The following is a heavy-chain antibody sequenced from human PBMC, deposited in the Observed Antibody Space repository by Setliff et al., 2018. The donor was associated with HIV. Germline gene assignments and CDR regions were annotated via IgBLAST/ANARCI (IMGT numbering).Heavy chain of an antibody. D-gene: IGHD3-9*01. Sequence: KASETLSLTCTVSGGSIVSSNSHWCWIRQPPGKGLEWIGSVYYSGNTYYNPSLKSRVSISVDTSKSQFSLKLISVTATDTAVYYCARQRDFDWLLQNYYYMDVWGKGATVTVSS. J-gene: IGHJ6*03. CDR3: ARQRDFDWLLQNYYYMDV. V-gene: IGHV4-39*01. CDR2: VYYSGNT. CDR1: GGSIVSSNSH.